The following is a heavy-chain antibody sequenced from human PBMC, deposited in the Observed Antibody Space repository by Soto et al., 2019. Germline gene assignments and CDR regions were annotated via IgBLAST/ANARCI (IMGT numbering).Heavy chain of an antibody. CDR2: IYYSGST. CDR1: GGSINSYY. V-gene: IGHV4-59*08. Sequence: QVQLQESGPGLVKPSETLSLTCTVSGGSINSYYWSWIRQPPGKGLEWIGYIYYSGSTHYNPSLKSRVTMSVDTSKNQFSLKLSSVTAADTAVYYCARWGVDTAMVTEWFDPWGQGTLVTVSS. J-gene: IGHJ5*02. CDR3: ARWGVDTAMVTEWFDP. D-gene: IGHD5-18*01.